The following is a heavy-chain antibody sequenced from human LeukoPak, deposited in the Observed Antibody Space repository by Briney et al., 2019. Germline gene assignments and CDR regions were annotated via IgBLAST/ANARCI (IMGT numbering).Heavy chain of an antibody. CDR3: ARDRRGRAVANPYYYNGMDV. V-gene: IGHV1-18*01. CDR1: GYMFTSYG. D-gene: IGHD6-19*01. J-gene: IGHJ6*04. Sequence: AAVKVSCKASGYMFTSYGLSWVRQAPGQGLEWMGWISAYNGNTRYAQKFQGRVTMTTDTSTRTAYMEMRSLRSDDTAVYYCARDRRGRAVANPYYYNGMDVWGEGTTVTVSS. CDR2: ISAYNGNT.